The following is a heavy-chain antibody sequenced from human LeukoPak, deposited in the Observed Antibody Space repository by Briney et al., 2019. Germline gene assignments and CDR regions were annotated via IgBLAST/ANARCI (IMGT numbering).Heavy chain of an antibody. CDR1: GLTFSSYW. CDR2: INSDGGII. Sequence: GGSLRLSCAASGLTFSSYWMHWVRQVPGKGLVWVSRINSDGGIINYADSVKGRFTISRDNSKNTLYLQMNSLRAEDTAVYYCAGTMIVVVVNAFDIWGQGTMVTVSS. J-gene: IGHJ3*02. V-gene: IGHV3-74*01. CDR3: AGTMIVVVVNAFDI. D-gene: IGHD3-22*01.